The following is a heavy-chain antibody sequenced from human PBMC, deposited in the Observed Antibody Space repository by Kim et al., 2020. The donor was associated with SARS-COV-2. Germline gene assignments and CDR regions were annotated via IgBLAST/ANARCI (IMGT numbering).Heavy chain of an antibody. CDR2: MFHSGTT. CDR3: AGAATAFSWFDP. D-gene: IGHD6-13*01. Sequence: SETLSLTCTVSGGSIRTYYWTWIRHPPGEGLGWVGYMFHSGTTNNNPSLKSRVSISIATSKNHFSLTLSPVTAADTADYYCAGAATAFSWFDPWGQGALV. CDR1: GGSIRTYY. J-gene: IGHJ5*02. V-gene: IGHV4-59*13.